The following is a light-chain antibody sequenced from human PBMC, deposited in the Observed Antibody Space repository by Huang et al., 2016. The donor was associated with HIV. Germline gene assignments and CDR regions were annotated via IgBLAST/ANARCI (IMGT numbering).Light chain of an antibody. CDR2: DAS. J-gene: IGKJ4*01. CDR3: QQFDNLFT. Sequence: DIQMTQSPSSLSASVGDRVTITCQASQDITNYLNWYQQKPRKAPKLLIYDASNLETGVPSRFSGSGSGTDFTFTISSLQPKDIATYYCQQFDNLFTFGGGTKVEIK. V-gene: IGKV1-33*01. CDR1: QDITNY.